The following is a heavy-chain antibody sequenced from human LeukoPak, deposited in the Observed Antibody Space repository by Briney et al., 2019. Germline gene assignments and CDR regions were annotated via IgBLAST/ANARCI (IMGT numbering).Heavy chain of an antibody. J-gene: IGHJ4*02. CDR2: ISSSGSI. CDR1: GFTFSNYE. D-gene: IGHD3-16*01. CDR3: ARGFMKFDY. V-gene: IGHV3-48*03. Sequence: PGGSLRLSCAASGFTFSNYEINWVRQAPGKGLEWVSYISSSGSIYYADSVKGRFTISRDNAKNSLYLQMNSLRAEDTAVYYCARGFMKFDYWGQGTLVTVSS.